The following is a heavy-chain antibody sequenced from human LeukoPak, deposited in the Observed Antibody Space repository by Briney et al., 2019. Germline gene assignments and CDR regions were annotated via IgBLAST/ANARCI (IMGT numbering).Heavy chain of an antibody. Sequence: GGSLRLSCAASGFTLSDYYMSWIRQAPGKGLEWVSYISSSGNTIYYTDSVKGRFTISRDNSKNTFYLQMNSLRAEDTALYYCAKGSGSGWYGWFAPWGQGTLVTVFS. CDR1: GFTLSDYY. J-gene: IGHJ5*02. D-gene: IGHD6-19*01. V-gene: IGHV3-11*01. CDR2: ISSSGNTI. CDR3: AKGSGSGWYGWFAP.